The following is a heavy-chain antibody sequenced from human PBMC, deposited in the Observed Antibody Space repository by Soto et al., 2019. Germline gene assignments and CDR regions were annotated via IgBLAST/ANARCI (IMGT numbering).Heavy chain of an antibody. V-gene: IGHV3-23*01. CDR3: AKDKVVVPASPIWFDP. Sequence: GGSLRLSCAASGSTCSSYAMSWVRQAPGKGLEWISAISGSGGSTYYADSVKGRFTISRDNSKNTLYLQMNSLRAEDTAVYYCAKDKVVVPASPIWFDPWGQGTLVTVSS. D-gene: IGHD2-2*01. J-gene: IGHJ5*02. CDR2: ISGSGGST. CDR1: GSTCSSYA.